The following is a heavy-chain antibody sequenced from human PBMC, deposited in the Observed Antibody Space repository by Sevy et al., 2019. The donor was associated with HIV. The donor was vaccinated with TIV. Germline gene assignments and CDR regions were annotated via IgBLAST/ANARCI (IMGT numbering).Heavy chain of an antibody. D-gene: IGHD4-17*01. J-gene: IGHJ6*02. CDR3: ARLTTKPTSDLYGMDV. V-gene: IGHV1-2*02. CDR1: GYIFTDYY. CDR2: INSDSGVT. Sequence: ASVKVSCKASGYIFTDYYIHWVRQAPGQGLEWMAWINSDSGVTNYAQRFQGEVTVTSDTSLNTAYLDLSRLKSNDTAIYFCARLTTKPTSDLYGMDVWGQGTTVTVSS.